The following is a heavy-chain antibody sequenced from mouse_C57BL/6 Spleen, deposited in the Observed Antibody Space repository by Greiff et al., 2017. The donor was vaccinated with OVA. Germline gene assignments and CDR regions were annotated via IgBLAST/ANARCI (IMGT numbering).Heavy chain of an antibody. J-gene: IGHJ3*01. Sequence: QVQLQQPGAELVKPGASVQLSCKASGYTFTSYWMQWVKQRPGQGLEWIGEIDTSDSYTNYNQKFKGKATLTVDTSASTAYMQLSSLTSEDSAVYYCARTDRQLRPPWFAYWGQGTLVTVSA. CDR3: ARTDRQLRPPWFAY. D-gene: IGHD3-2*02. CDR1: GYTFTSYW. V-gene: IGHV1-50*01. CDR2: IDTSDSYT.